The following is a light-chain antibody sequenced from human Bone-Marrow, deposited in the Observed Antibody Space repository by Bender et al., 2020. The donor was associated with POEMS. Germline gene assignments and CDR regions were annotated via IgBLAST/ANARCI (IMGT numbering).Light chain of an antibody. CDR3: QSADTSVTPLWV. Sequence: SYDLTQPPSVSVSPGQTARITCSGDILPKQYAYWYQQKPGQAPVLVIYKDNERPSGIPERFSGSTSGTRVTLTISGVQAEDEADYYCQSADTSVTPLWVFGGGTKLTVL. CDR1: ILPKQY. J-gene: IGLJ3*02. V-gene: IGLV3-25*03. CDR2: KDN.